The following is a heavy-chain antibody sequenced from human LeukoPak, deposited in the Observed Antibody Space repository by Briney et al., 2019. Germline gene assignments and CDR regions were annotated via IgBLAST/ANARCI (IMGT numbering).Heavy chain of an antibody. CDR1: GFTFSSYA. Sequence: PGGSLRLSCAASGFTFSSYAMHWVRQAPGKGLEWVAVISYDGSNKYYADSVKGRFTISRDNSKNTLYLQMNSLRAEDTAVYYCAKIKFGELFRWFDPWGQGTLVTVSS. J-gene: IGHJ5*02. V-gene: IGHV3-30-3*02. CDR2: ISYDGSNK. D-gene: IGHD3-10*01. CDR3: AKIKFGELFRWFDP.